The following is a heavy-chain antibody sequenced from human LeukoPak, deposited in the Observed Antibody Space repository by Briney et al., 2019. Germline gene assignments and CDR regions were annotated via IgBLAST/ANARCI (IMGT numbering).Heavy chain of an antibody. CDR2: IRYDGSNK. Sequence: PGGSLRLSCAASGFTFSSYGMHWVRQAPGKGLEWVAFIRYDGSNKYYADSVKGRFTISRDNSKNTLYLQMNSLRAEDTAVYYCAKEGDKYYYGSGSFNDYWGQGTLVTVSS. J-gene: IGHJ4*02. CDR3: AKEGDKYYYGSGSFNDY. V-gene: IGHV3-30*02. CDR1: GFTFSSYG. D-gene: IGHD3-10*01.